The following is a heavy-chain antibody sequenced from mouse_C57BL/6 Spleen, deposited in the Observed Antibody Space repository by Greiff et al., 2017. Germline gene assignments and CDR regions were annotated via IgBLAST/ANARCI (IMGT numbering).Heavy chain of an antibody. Sequence: QVQLQQPGAELVKPGASVKLSCKASGYTFTSYWMQWVKQRPGQGLEWIGEIDPSDSYTNYNQKFKGKATLTVDTSSITAYMQLSSLTSEDSAVYYCAREGLLRLFDYWGQGTTLTVSS. CDR3: AREGLLRLFDY. CDR1: GYTFTSYW. V-gene: IGHV1-50*01. CDR2: IDPSDSYT. J-gene: IGHJ2*01. D-gene: IGHD1-1*01.